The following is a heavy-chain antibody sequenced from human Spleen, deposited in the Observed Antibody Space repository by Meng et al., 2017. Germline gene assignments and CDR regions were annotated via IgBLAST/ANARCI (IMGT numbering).Heavy chain of an antibody. V-gene: IGHV4-34*01. Sequence: SETLSLTCAVYGGSFSGYYWSWIRQPPGKGLEWIGEINDSGSTNYNPSLKSRVTISIDKSKNQFSLKLRSVTAADTAVYFCARGVYGAYFDHWGQGTLVTVSS. J-gene: IGHJ4*02. D-gene: IGHD5/OR15-5a*01. CDR2: INDSGST. CDR3: ARGVYGAYFDH. CDR1: GGSFSGYY.